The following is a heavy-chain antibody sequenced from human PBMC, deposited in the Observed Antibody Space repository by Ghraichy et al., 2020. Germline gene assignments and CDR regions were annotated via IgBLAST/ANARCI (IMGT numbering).Heavy chain of an antibody. V-gene: IGHV4-38-2*01. CDR1: GYSISSGHY. Sequence: SETLSLTCAVSGYSISSGHYWGWIRQPPGKGLEWIGSIYHSGSTYYNPSLKSRVTISVDTSKNQFSLKLSSVTAADTAVYYCARVSLGGTYNPFDYWGQGTLVTVSS. D-gene: IGHD1-26*01. CDR3: ARVSLGGTYNPFDY. J-gene: IGHJ4*02. CDR2: IYHSGST.